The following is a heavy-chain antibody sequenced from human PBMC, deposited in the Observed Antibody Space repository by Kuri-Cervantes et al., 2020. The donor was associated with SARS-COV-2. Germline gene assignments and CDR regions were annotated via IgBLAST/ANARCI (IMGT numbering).Heavy chain of an antibody. CDR2: IYFSGTT. CDR1: GGSIGSSTYY. D-gene: IGHD3-10*01. J-gene: IGHJ3*02. Sequence: SETLSLTCNVSGGSIGSSTYYWAWIRQPPGKGLEWIGSIYFSGTTNYSSSLKSRVTMSVDTSKNQFSLKLSSVTAADTAVYYCARGDSAMVQGDAFDIWGQGTMVTVSS. CDR3: ARGDSAMVQGDAFDI. V-gene: IGHV4-39*07.